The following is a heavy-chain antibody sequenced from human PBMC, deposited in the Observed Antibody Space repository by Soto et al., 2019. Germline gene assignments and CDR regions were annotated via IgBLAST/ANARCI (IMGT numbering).Heavy chain of an antibody. V-gene: IGHV1-8*01. J-gene: IGHJ4*02. D-gene: IGHD1-1*01. CDR1: GYSFSSYD. CDR2: MNPNSGDT. Sequence: QVQLVQSGAEVKKPGASVKVSCRASGYSFSSYDINWGRQATGQGLEWLGWMNPNSGDTGYAQKFQGRVTLTRDTSTSTAYMELSSLRSEDTAVYFCARNPATTGDFDYWGQGTLVTVSS. CDR3: ARNPATTGDFDY.